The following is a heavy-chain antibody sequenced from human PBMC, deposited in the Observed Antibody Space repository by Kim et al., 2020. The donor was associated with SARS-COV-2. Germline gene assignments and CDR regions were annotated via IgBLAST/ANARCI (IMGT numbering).Heavy chain of an antibody. V-gene: IGHV3-43*01. CDR3: AKDWWIQLWLSAFDI. D-gene: IGHD5-18*01. J-gene: IGHJ3*02. Sequence: ESVKGRFTISRDNSKNSLYLQMNSLRTEDTALYYCAKDWWIQLWLSAFDIWGQGTMVTVSS.